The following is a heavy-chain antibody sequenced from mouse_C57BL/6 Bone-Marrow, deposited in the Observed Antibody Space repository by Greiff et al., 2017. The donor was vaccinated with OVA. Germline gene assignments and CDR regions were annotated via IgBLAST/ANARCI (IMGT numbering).Heavy chain of an antibody. J-gene: IGHJ2*01. V-gene: IGHV1-64*01. CDR3: ARGLVFTTVVAPYFDY. D-gene: IGHD1-1*01. Sequence: QVQLKQPGAELVKPGASVKLSCKASGYTFTSYWMHWVKQRPGQGLEWIGMIHPNSGSTNYHEKFKSKATLTVDKSSSTAYMQLSSLTSEDSAVYYCARGLVFTTVVAPYFDYWGQGTTLTVSS. CDR1: GYTFTSYW. CDR2: IHPNSGST.